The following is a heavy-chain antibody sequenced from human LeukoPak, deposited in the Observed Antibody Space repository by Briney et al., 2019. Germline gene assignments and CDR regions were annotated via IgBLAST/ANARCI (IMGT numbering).Heavy chain of an antibody. CDR3: GRDWGLGAAFDI. V-gene: IGHV3-74*01. J-gene: IGHJ3*02. Sequence: GGSLRLSCAASAFTFSSYWMHWVRQVPGKGLVWVSRINSDGSSTSYADSVKGRFTISRDNAKNTLYLQMNSLRAEDTAAYYCGRDWGLGAAFDIWGQGTMVTVSS. CDR2: INSDGSST. D-gene: IGHD3-16*01. CDR1: AFTFSSYW.